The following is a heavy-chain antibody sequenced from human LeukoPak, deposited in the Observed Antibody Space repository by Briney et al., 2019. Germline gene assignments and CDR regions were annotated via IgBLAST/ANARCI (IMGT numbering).Heavy chain of an antibody. CDR2: ISYDGSNK. V-gene: IGHV3-30-3*01. CDR3: ARPMVRGENFAGDI. CDR1: GFTFSSYA. Sequence: GGSLRLSCAASGFTFSSYAMHWVRQAPGKGLEWVAVISYDGSNKNYADSVKGRFTISRDNSKNTLYLQMNSLRAEDTAVYYCARPMVRGENFAGDIWGQGTMVTVSS. D-gene: IGHD3-10*01. J-gene: IGHJ3*02.